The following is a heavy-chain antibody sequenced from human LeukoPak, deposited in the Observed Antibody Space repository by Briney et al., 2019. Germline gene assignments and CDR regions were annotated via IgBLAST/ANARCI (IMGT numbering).Heavy chain of an antibody. D-gene: IGHD1-7*01. Sequence: ASVKVSCKASGYTFTGYYMHWVRQAPGQGLEWMGWINPYSGGTNYAQNFQGRVTMTRDTSISTVYMELTRLRSDDTAVYYCARGQLELDYWGQGTLVTVSS. J-gene: IGHJ4*02. CDR2: INPYSGGT. CDR1: GYTFTGYY. V-gene: IGHV1-2*02. CDR3: ARGQLELDY.